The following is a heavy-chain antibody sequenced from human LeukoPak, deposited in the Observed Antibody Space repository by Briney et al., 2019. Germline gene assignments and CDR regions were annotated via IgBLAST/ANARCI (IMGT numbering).Heavy chain of an antibody. V-gene: IGHV3-73*01. CDR3: AKVPPPDYSSQGDYFDY. J-gene: IGHJ4*02. CDR1: GFTFSGSA. CDR2: IRSKSNSYAT. Sequence: GGSLRLSCAASGFTFSGSAMHWVRQASGKGLEWVGRIRSKSNSYATAYAASVKGRFTISRDDSKNTLYLQMNSLRAEDTAVYYCAKVPPPDYSSQGDYFDYWGQGTLVTVSS. D-gene: IGHD6-13*01.